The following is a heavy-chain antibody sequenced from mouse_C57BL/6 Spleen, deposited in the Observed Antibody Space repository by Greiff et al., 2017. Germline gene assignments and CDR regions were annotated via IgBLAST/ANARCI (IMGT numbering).Heavy chain of an antibody. J-gene: IGHJ4*01. V-gene: IGHV1-55*01. CDR2: IYPGSGST. Sequence: QVQLQQSGAELVKPGASVKMSCKASGYTFTSYWLTWVKQRPGQGLEWIGDIYPGSGSTNYNEKFKSKATLTVDTSSSTAYMQLSSLTSEDSAVYYCARGIYYGSSYDYAMDYWGQGTSVTVSS. D-gene: IGHD1-1*01. CDR3: ARGIYYGSSYDYAMDY. CDR1: GYTFTSYW.